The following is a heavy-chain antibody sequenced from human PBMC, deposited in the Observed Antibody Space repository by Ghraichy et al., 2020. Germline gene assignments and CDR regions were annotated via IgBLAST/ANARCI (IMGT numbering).Heavy chain of an antibody. CDR1: GYSISSGYY. CDR3: ARDLYYDFWRGPVGPDY. Sequence: SETRSLTCAVSGYSISSGYYWGWIRQPPGKGLEWIGSIYHSGSTYYNPSLKSRVTISVDTSKNQFSLKLSSVTAADTAVYYCARDLYYDFWRGPVGPDYWGQGTLVTVSS. J-gene: IGHJ4*02. D-gene: IGHD3-3*01. V-gene: IGHV4-38-2*02. CDR2: IYHSGST.